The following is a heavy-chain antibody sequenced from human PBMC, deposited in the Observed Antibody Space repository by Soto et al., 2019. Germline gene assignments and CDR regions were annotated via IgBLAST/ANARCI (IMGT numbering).Heavy chain of an antibody. J-gene: IGHJ1*01. CDR2: IDPSDSYT. CDR3: ARGAAVAGRAAEYFQH. V-gene: IGHV5-10-1*01. CDR1: GYSFTSYW. D-gene: IGHD6-19*01. Sequence: PGESLKISCKGSGYSFTSYWISWVRQMPGKGLEWMGRIDPSDSYTNYSPSFQGHVTISADKSISTAYLQWSSLKASDTAMYYCARGAAVAGRAAEYFQHWGQGTLVTVSS.